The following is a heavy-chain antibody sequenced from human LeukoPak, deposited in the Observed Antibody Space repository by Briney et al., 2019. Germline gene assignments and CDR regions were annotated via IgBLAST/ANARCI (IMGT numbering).Heavy chain of an antibody. CDR1: GGSISSSSYY. CDR3: ARGGYIAAASDY. V-gene: IGHV4-39*07. Sequence: SETLSLTCTVSGGSISSSSYYWGWIRQPRRKGLEWIGSIYYSGSTYYNPSLKSRVTISVDTSKNQFSLKLSSVTAADTAVYYCARGGYIAAASDYWGQGTLVTVSS. D-gene: IGHD6-13*01. J-gene: IGHJ4*02. CDR2: IYYSGST.